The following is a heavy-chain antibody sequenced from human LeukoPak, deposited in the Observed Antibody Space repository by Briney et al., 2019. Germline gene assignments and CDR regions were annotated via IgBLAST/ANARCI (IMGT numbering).Heavy chain of an antibody. CDR1: GYTFTGYG. V-gene: IGHV1-18*01. CDR2: ISAYNGNT. Sequence: ASVKVSCKASGYTFTGYGISWVRQAPGQGLEGMGWISAYNGNTNYAQKLQGRVTMTTDTSTSTAYMELRSLRSDDTAVYYCARGSRVGGDYYYGMDVWGQGTTVTVSS. J-gene: IGHJ6*02. CDR3: ARGSRVGGDYYYGMDV. D-gene: IGHD3-16*01.